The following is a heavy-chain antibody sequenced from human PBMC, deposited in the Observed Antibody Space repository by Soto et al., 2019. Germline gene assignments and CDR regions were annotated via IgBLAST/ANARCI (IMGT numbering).Heavy chain of an antibody. Sequence: EVQLVESGGGLVQPGGSLRLSCAASGFTFSSYWMSWVRQAPGKGLEWVANIKQDGSEKYYVDSVKGRFTISRVNAKNSLYLQMNSLRAEDTAVYYCATAGYSYGYHSCPFDYWGQGTLVTVSS. V-gene: IGHV3-7*03. CDR3: ATAGYSYGYHSCPFDY. CDR2: IKQDGSEK. J-gene: IGHJ4*02. CDR1: GFTFSSYW. D-gene: IGHD5-18*01.